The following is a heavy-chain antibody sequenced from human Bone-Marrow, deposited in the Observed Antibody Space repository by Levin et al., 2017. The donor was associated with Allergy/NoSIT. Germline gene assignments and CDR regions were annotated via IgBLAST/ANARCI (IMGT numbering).Heavy chain of an antibody. D-gene: IGHD3-22*01. J-gene: IGHJ3*01. CDR2: ILPSSGNT. CDR3: ARGFYDSRGFYYPRPRGAFAF. Sequence: GASVKVSCKTSGYTFSDYYLHWVRQAPGQGLEWMGWILPSSGNTDYVQTFLGRVTLTTDTSLSTAYMELNTLTSDDTAVYYCARGFYDSRGFYYPRPRGAFAFWGQGTRVTVSA. CDR1: GYTFSDYY. V-gene: IGHV1-2*02.